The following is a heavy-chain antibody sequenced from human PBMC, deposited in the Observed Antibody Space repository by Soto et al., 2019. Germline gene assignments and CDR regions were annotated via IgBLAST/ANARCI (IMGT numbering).Heavy chain of an antibody. CDR1: GGSISSGNYY. CDR3: ARDRMAADATQVAFDF. CDR2: ISYSGST. Sequence: SETLSLTCTVSGGSISSGNYYWSWIRQPPGKGLEWIGFISYSGSTYYSLSLKSRVTISVDTSKNQFSLNLSFVTAADTAVYYCARDRMAADATQVAFDFWGQGTTVTVSS. D-gene: IGHD6-13*01. J-gene: IGHJ3*01. V-gene: IGHV4-30-4*01.